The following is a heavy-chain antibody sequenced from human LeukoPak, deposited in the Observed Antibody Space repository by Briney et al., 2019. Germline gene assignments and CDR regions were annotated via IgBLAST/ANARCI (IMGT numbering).Heavy chain of an antibody. V-gene: IGHV3-74*01. J-gene: IGHJ4*02. D-gene: IGHD6-6*01. CDR3: ARGPNSNWSGLDF. Sequence: PGGSLRLSCTASGFSFSGHWMHWARQLPGKGLVWVSRISPTGSTTSYADSVKGRFTVSRDNAKNTLYLQVNNLRAEDTAVYYCARGPNSNWSGLDFWGQGMLVTVSS. CDR1: GFSFSGHW. CDR2: ISPTGSTT.